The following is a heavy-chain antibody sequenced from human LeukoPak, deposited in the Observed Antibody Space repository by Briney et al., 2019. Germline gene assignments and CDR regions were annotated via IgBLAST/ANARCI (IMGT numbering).Heavy chain of an antibody. CDR3: ARVEIHADYFDY. CDR1: GGSISSYY. D-gene: IGHD3-3*01. CDR2: IYYSGST. Sequence: PSETLSLTCTVSGGSISSYYWSWIRQPPGKGLEWIGYIYYSGSTNYNPSLKSRVTISVDTSKNQFSLKLSSVTAADTAVYYCARVEIHADYFDYWGQGTLVTVSS. J-gene: IGHJ4*02. V-gene: IGHV4-59*01.